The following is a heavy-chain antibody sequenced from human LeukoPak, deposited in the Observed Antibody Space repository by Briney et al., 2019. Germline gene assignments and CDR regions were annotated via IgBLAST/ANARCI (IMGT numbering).Heavy chain of an antibody. J-gene: IGHJ4*02. Sequence: PGGSLRLSCAASGFTFSSYAMSWVRQAPGKGLEWVSAISGSGGSTYYADSVKGRFTISRDNSKNTLYLQMNSLRAGDTAVYYCAKAYAQNGRYFDYWGQGTLVTVSS. CDR3: AKAYAQNGRYFDY. D-gene: IGHD3-16*01. V-gene: IGHV3-23*01. CDR2: ISGSGGST. CDR1: GFTFSSYA.